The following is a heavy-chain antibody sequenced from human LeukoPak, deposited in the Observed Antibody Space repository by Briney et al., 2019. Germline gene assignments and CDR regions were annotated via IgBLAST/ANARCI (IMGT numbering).Heavy chain of an antibody. D-gene: IGHD2-15*01. J-gene: IGHJ6*03. CDR3: ARDRDCSGGSCYYYYYYMDV. Sequence: GESLKISCAASGFTFSSYWMSWVRQAPGKGLEWVANIKQDGSEKYYVDSVKGRFTISRDNAKNSLYLQMNSLRAEDTAVYYCARDRDCSGGSCYYYYYYMDVWGKGTTVTVSS. V-gene: IGHV3-7*01. CDR2: IKQDGSEK. CDR1: GFTFSSYW.